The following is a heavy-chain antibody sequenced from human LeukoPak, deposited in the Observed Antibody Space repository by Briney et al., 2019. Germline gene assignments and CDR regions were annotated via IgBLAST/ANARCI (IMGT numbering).Heavy chain of an antibody. V-gene: IGHV4-59*01. CDR2: IYYSGST. Sequence: SETLSLTCTGSGGSISSYYWSGLRQPPGRGLEGMGYIYYSGSTNYNPSLKSRVTISVDTSKNQFSLKLSSVTAADTAVYYCARLFPYFSSSWYFAYWGQGTLVTAYS. D-gene: IGHD6-13*01. CDR1: GGSISSYY. J-gene: IGHJ4*02. CDR3: ARLFPYFSSSWYFAY.